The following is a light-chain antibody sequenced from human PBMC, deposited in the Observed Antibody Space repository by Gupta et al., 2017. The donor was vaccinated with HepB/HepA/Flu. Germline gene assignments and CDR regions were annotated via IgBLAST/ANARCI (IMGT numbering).Light chain of an antibody. V-gene: IGLV1-44*01. CDR2: NNN. CDR3: ATWDDSLNGVV. Sequence: SVLTQPPPASGTPGPRVTISCSGSSSNIGSNTVNWYQQLPGTAPKLLIYNNNQRPSGVPDRFSGSKSGTSASLAISGLQADEEADYYCATWDDSLNGVVFGGGTKLTVL. CDR1: SSNIGSNT. J-gene: IGLJ2*01.